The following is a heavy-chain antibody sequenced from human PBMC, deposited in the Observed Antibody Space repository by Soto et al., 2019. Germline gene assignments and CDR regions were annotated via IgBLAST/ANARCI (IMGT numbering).Heavy chain of an antibody. D-gene: IGHD3-10*01. Sequence: KTSETLSLTCAVYGGSFSGYYLSWIRQPPGKGLEWIGEINHSGSTNYNPSLKSRVTISVDTSKNQFSLKLSSVTAADTAVYYCARGGGSGSYYILDYWGQGTLVTVSS. CDR1: GGSFSGYY. V-gene: IGHV4-34*01. CDR3: ARGGGSGSYYILDY. CDR2: INHSGST. J-gene: IGHJ4*02.